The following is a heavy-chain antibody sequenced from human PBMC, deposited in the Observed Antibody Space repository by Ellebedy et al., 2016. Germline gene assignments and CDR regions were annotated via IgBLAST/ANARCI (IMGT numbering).Heavy chain of an antibody. D-gene: IGHD5-12*01. CDR1: GFTFSSYA. J-gene: IGHJ4*02. CDR2: ISGSGGST. CDR3: AGTDIVATLLDY. Sequence: GESLKISXAASGFTFSSYAMSWVRQAPGKGLEWVSAISGSGGSTYYADSVKGRFTISRDNSKNTLYLQMNSLRAEDTAVYYCAGTDIVATLLDYWGQGTLVTVSS. V-gene: IGHV3-23*01.